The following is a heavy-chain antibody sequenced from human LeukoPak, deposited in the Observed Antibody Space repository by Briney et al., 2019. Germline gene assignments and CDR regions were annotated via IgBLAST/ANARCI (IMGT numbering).Heavy chain of an antibody. Sequence: GASVKVSCKASGYTFTSYYMHWVRQAPGQGLEWMGIINPSGGSTSYAQKFQGRVTMTRDTSTSTVYMELSSLRSEDTAVYYCARDQARYSATSTIDPWGQGTLVTVSS. J-gene: IGHJ5*02. V-gene: IGHV1-46*01. CDR2: INPSGGST. CDR1: GYTFTSYY. D-gene: IGHD1-1*01. CDR3: ARDQARYSATSTIDP.